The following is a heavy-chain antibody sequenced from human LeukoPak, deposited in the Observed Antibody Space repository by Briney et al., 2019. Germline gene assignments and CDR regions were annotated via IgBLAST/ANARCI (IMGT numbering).Heavy chain of an antibody. CDR3: ARYTPDYSFDY. CDR2: IYYSGST. V-gene: IGHV4-59*08. CDR1: GFTFSNYW. Sequence: GSLRLSCAASGFTFSNYWMSWIRQPPGKGLEWIGYIYYSGSTNYNPSLKSRVTISVDTSKNQFSLKLSSVTAADTAVYYCARYTPDYSFDYWGQGTLVTVSS. D-gene: IGHD4-11*01. J-gene: IGHJ4*02.